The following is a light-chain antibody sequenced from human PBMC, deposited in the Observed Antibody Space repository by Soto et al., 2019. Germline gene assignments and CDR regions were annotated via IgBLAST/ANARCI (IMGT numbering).Light chain of an antibody. CDR1: QSVVNN. CDR3: QFYGSSLIT. CDR2: GAS. V-gene: IGKV3-15*01. J-gene: IGKJ5*01. Sequence: EIVMTQSPGTLSVSPGERVTLSCRASQSVVNNLAWHQHKPGQAPRLLISGASTRATGFPARFSGSGSGTEFTLTISSLQSEDFAVYYCQFYGSSLITFGQGTRLEIK.